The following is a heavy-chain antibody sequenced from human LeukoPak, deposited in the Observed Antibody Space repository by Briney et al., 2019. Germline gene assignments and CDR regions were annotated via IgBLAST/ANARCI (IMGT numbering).Heavy chain of an antibody. V-gene: IGHV3-74*01. CDR2: IKTDGSST. CDR3: ARAPSEIGGYYPEYFRH. CDR1: GFTFSNYW. J-gene: IGHJ1*01. Sequence: GGSLRLSCAASGFTFSNYWMHWVRQAPGKGLVWVSRIKTDGSSTSYADSVKGRFTITRDNAKNTLYLQMNSLRAEDTGVYYCARAPSEIGGYYPEYFRHWGQGTLVIVSS. D-gene: IGHD3-22*01.